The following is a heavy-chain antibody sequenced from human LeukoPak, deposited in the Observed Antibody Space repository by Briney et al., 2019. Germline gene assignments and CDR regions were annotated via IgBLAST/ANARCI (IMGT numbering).Heavy chain of an antibody. CDR2: IYYSGST. CDR1: GGSISSYY. V-gene: IGHV4-59*08. CDR3: ARMYSYDSYDMDV. J-gene: IGHJ6*02. Sequence: SETLSLTCTVSGGSISSYYWSWIRQPPGKGLEWIAYIYYSGSTNYNPSLKSRVTMSVDTSKNQFSLELSSVTAADTAVYYCARMYSYDSYDMDVWGQGTTVTVSS. D-gene: IGHD5-18*01.